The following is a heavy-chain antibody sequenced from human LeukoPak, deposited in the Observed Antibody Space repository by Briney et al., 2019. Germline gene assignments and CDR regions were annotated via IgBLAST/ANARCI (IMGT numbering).Heavy chain of an antibody. CDR2: VNGDGSST. Sequence: GGSLRLSCAASGFSFSDYSMNWVRQAPGKGLVWVSHVNGDGSSTSYADSVKGRFTISRDNAKNTLFLQMNSLKAEDTAVYYCARTATDAFDIWGQGTVVTVSS. J-gene: IGHJ3*02. CDR3: ARTATDAFDI. D-gene: IGHD2-21*02. V-gene: IGHV3-74*01. CDR1: GFSFSDYS.